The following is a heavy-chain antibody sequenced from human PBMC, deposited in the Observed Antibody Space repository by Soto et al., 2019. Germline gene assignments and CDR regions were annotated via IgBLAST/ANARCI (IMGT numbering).Heavy chain of an antibody. CDR1: GGTFSSYA. D-gene: IGHD6-6*01. J-gene: IGHJ4*02. V-gene: IGHV1-69*13. CDR3: ARDGIAARPTPDY. CDR2: IIPIFGTA. Sequence: SVKVSCKASGGTFSSYAISWVRQAPGQGLEWMGGIIPIFGTANYAQKFQGRVTITADESTSTAYMELSSLRSDDTALYYCARDGIAARPTPDYWGQGTLVTVSS.